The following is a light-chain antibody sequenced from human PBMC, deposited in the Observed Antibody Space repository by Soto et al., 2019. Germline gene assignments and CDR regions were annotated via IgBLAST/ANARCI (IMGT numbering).Light chain of an antibody. V-gene: IGLV1-40*01. CDR3: QSYDSSLSEVV. J-gene: IGLJ2*01. CDR1: SSNIGAGYN. CDR2: ANS. Sequence: QSVVTQPPSVSGAPGQRVTISCTGSSSNIGAGYNVHWYQQLLGTAPKLLIYANSNRPSGVPDRFSGSKSGTSASLAITGLQAEDEADYYCQSYDSSLSEVVFGGGTKLTVL.